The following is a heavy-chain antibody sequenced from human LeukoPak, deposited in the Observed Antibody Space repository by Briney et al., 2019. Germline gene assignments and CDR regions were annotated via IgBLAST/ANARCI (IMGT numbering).Heavy chain of an antibody. Sequence: SETLSLTCSVSGGCISSYYWSWIRQPPGKELEWIGYVFYSGSTSYNPSLKSRVTISVDTSKNQFSLKLTSVTAADTAAYYCARHRGSSWNYFDYWGQGTLVTVSS. D-gene: IGHD6-13*01. CDR2: VFYSGST. J-gene: IGHJ4*02. CDR1: GGCISSYY. CDR3: ARHRGSSWNYFDY. V-gene: IGHV4-59*08.